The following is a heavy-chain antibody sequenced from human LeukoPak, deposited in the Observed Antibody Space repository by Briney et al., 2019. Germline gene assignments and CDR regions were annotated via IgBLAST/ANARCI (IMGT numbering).Heavy chain of an antibody. Sequence: PSETLSLTCTVSGGSIGSGTHYWGWVRQPPGKGLEWIGSVFYRGTTFYSPSHKSRVTVSIDTSKNQFSLKLNSVTAADTAVYYCARHDYDLLTGYTINWFDPWGQGTLVTVSS. CDR1: GGSIGSGTHY. CDR2: VFYRGTT. V-gene: IGHV4-39*01. CDR3: ARHDYDLLTGYTINWFDP. D-gene: IGHD3-9*01. J-gene: IGHJ5*02.